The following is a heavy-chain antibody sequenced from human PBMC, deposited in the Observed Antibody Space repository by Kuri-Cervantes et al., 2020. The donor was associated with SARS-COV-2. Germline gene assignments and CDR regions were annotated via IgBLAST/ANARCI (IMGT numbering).Heavy chain of an antibody. V-gene: IGHV2-5*01. CDR2: IYWNDDK. D-gene: IGHD2-2*01. CDR1: GFSLSTSGVG. CDR3: AHTLVVPDFDY. J-gene: IGHJ4*02. Sequence: SGPTLVKPTQTLTLTCTFSGFSLSTSGVGVGWIRQTPGKALEWLALIYWNDDKRYSPPLKSRLTITKDTSKNQVVLTMTNMDPVDTATYYCAHTLVVPDFDYWGQGTRGTVSS.